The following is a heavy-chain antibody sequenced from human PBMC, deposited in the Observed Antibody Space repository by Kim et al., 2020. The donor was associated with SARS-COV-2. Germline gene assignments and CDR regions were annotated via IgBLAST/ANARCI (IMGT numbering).Heavy chain of an antibody. J-gene: IGHJ4*02. CDR3: ARGYGDLDY. CDR2: IYYSGST. Sequence: SETLSLTCTVSGGSISSYYWSWIRQPPGKGLEWIGYIYYSGSTNYNPSLKSRVTISVDTSKNQFSLKLSSVTAADTAVYYCARGYGDLDYWGQGTLVTVSS. V-gene: IGHV4-59*01. CDR1: GGSISSYY. D-gene: IGHD4-17*01.